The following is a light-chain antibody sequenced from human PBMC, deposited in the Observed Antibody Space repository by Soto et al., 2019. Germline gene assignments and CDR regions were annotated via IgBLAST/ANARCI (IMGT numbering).Light chain of an antibody. CDR1: SSNIGAGYD. CDR3: QSYDNSLSLSVV. J-gene: IGLJ2*01. Sequence: QSVLTQPPSVSGAPGQRVTISCTGGSSNIGAGYDVHWYQQLPGTAPKLLIYGNNNRPSGVPDRFSGSKSGTSASLAITGLQAEDEADYYCQSYDNSLSLSVVIGGGTKLTVL. V-gene: IGLV1-40*01. CDR2: GNN.